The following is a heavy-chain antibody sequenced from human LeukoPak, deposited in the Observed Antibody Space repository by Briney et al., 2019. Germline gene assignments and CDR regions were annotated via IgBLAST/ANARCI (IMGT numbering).Heavy chain of an antibody. V-gene: IGHV4-4*02. CDR3: TRESGAFSPFGF. CDR2: VHLSGAT. CDR1: GGSITTTNW. D-gene: IGHD1-26*01. Sequence: SGTLSLTRAVFGGSITTTNWWSWVRQPPGKGLEWIGEVHLSGATNYNPSLESRVSMSIDKSKNHLSLEVTSVTAADTAIYYCTRESGAFSPFGFWGQGTLLTVSS. J-gene: IGHJ4*02.